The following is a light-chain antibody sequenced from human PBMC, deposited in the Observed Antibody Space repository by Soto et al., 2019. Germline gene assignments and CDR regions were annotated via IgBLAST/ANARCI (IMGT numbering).Light chain of an antibody. CDR2: GAS. V-gene: IGKV3-20*01. CDR3: HQHGGSPET. CDR1: QSVSNNY. J-gene: IGKJ1*01. Sequence: EIVLTQSPGTLSLSPGKSTPPSSGSSQSVSNNYLAWYQQKPGQAPRLLIYGASSRATGIPDRFSGSGSGTEFILTISGLEPEDSGIYHCHQHGGSPETFGQGTKVDIK.